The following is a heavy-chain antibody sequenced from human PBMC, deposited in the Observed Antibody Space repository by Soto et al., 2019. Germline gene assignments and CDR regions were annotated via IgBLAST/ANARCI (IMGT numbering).Heavy chain of an antibody. CDR2: IYHSGST. J-gene: IGHJ4*02. Sequence: QVQLQESGPGLVKPSGTLSLTCAVSSGSISSSNWWSWVRQPPGKGLEWIGEIYHSGSTNYNPSLESRVTISVDKAKNQFSLKLSSVTAADTAVYYCARGARITGTTWSGYYFDYWGQGTLVTVSS. CDR1: SGSISSSNW. CDR3: ARGARITGTTWSGYYFDY. D-gene: IGHD1-7*01. V-gene: IGHV4-4*02.